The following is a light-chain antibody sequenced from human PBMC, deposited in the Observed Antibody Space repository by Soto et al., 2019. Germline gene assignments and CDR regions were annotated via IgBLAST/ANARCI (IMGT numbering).Light chain of an antibody. J-gene: IGKJ1*01. Sequence: IQLTQSPSSLSASVGDRVTITCRASQDITSYLAWYQQKPGKAPELLIYAASTLQSGVPSRFSGSGSGKDFTLTISSLQPEDFATYYCQQLNSYPRTFGQGTKVEIK. CDR1: QDITSY. CDR3: QQLNSYPRT. V-gene: IGKV1-9*01. CDR2: AAS.